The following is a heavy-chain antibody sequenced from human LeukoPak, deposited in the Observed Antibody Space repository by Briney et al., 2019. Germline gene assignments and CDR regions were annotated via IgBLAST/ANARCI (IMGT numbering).Heavy chain of an antibody. Sequence: SVKVSCKASGYTFTSLDISWVRQANGQGLEWVGWMNPKSGDTAYAQKFQGRVTITRNTSINTAYIELSSLRSEDTAVYYCAKGRHSSGWPNWFDPWGQGTLVTVSS. CDR3: AKGRHSSGWPNWFDP. V-gene: IGHV1-8*03. CDR2: MNPKSGDT. D-gene: IGHD6-19*01. J-gene: IGHJ5*02. CDR1: GYTFTSLD.